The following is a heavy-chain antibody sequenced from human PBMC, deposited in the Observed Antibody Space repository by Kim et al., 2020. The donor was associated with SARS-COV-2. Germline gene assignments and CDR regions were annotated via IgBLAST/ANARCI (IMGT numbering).Heavy chain of an antibody. Sequence: GGSLRLSCAASGFSFSSYAMAWVRQAPGKGLQWVSGISGSGISSYYADFVEGRFTIARDQSKNTLSLQMNSLRVEDTAVYYCAKCVGAEGGSYLTPFDFWGQGILVTVSS. J-gene: IGHJ4*02. CDR2: ISGSGISS. CDR1: GFSFSSYA. CDR3: AKCVGAEGGSYLTPFDF. D-gene: IGHD1-26*01. V-gene: IGHV3-23*01.